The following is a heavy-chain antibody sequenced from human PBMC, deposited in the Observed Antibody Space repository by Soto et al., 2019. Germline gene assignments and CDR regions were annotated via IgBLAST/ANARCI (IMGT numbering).Heavy chain of an antibody. V-gene: IGHV1-69*02. J-gene: IGHJ4*02. Sequence: GASVKVSCKASGGTFSSYTISWVRQAPGQGLEWMGRIIPILGIANYAQKFQGRVTITADKSTSTAYMELSSLRSEDTAVYYCARVSPSIAVAGLFDYWGQGTLVTVSS. D-gene: IGHD6-19*01. CDR1: GGTFSSYT. CDR2: IIPILGIA. CDR3: ARVSPSIAVAGLFDY.